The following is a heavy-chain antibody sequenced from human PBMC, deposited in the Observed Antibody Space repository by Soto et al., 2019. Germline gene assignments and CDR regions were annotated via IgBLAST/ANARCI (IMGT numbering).Heavy chain of an antibody. CDR2: IYYIGST. D-gene: IGHD3-16*02. Sequence: SETLSLTCTVSGDSITNSNYYWGWFRQPPGKGLEWIASIYYIGSTYYNPSLKSRVTISVDTSNNQFSLNLNSVTASDTAVYYCAGRNSLASFSLNFRELSNYKWIDPWGPGTLVTVSS. CDR3: AGRNSLASFSLNFRELSNYKWIDP. CDR1: GDSITNSNYY. V-gene: IGHV4-39*01. J-gene: IGHJ5*02.